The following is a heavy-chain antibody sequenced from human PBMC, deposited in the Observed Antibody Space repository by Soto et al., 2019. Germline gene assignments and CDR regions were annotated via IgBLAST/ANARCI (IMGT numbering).Heavy chain of an antibody. Sequence: GGSLRLSCAASGFTFSSYGMSWVRQAPGEGLEWVSGISGSGGSTYYADSVKGRFTISRDNSKNTLYLQMYSLRAEDTAVYYCAKTGPGSSYGYYFDSWGRGTLVTVSS. D-gene: IGHD5-18*01. CDR1: GFTFSSYG. CDR2: ISGSGGST. CDR3: AKTGPGSSYGYYFDS. V-gene: IGHV3-23*01. J-gene: IGHJ4*02.